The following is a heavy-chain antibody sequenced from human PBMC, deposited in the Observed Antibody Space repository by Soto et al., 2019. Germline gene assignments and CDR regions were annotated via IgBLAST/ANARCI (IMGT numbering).Heavy chain of an antibody. D-gene: IGHD3-22*01. CDR2: IIPIFGTE. Sequence: ASVKVSCKASGCTFSSYAISGVRQAAGQGLEWMGGIIPIFGTENYAQKFQGRVTITADKSTSTAYMELSSLRSEDTAVYYCARTHYSYDSSGSEYYFDYWGQGTLVTVSS. CDR1: GCTFSSYA. CDR3: ARTHYSYDSSGSEYYFDY. J-gene: IGHJ4*02. V-gene: IGHV1-69*06.